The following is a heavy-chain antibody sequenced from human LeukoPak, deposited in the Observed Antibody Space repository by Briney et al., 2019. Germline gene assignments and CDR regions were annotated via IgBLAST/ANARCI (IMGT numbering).Heavy chain of an antibody. CDR2: IYTRGST. V-gene: IGHV4-4*07. CDR3: ARDTKWLLGYYYYGMDV. Sequence: PETLSLTCTVSGDSISSYYWSWIRQPAGEGLEWIGRIYTRGSTTYNPSFKSRVTMSVDTSKNQFCLKLSSVTAADTAVYYCARDTKWLLGYYYYGMDVWGQGTTVTVSS. D-gene: IGHD3-22*01. CDR1: GDSISSYY. J-gene: IGHJ6*02.